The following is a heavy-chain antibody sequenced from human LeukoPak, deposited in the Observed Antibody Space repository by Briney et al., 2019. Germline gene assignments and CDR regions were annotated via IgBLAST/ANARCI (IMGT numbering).Heavy chain of an antibody. CDR1: GYTFTGYG. D-gene: IGHD3-10*01. J-gene: IGHJ4*02. CDR2: ISAYNGNT. CDR3: ARDQVTTMVRGVILH. V-gene: IGHV1-18*01. Sequence: ASVKVSCKASGYTFTGYGISWVRQAPGQGLEWMGWISAYNGNTNYAQKLQGRVTMTTDTSTSTAYMELRSLRSDDTAVYYCARDQVTTMVRGVILHWGQGTLVTVSS.